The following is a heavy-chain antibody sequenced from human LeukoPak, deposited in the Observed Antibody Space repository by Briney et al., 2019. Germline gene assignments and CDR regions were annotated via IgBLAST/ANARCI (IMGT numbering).Heavy chain of an antibody. J-gene: IGHJ4*02. CDR3: ARVSRGYDILY. D-gene: IGHD3-9*01. CDR2: IYHSGTT. V-gene: IGHV4-38-2*02. CDR1: NYSITSGYY. Sequence: SETLSLTCTVSNYSITSGYYWGWIRQPPGKGLEWIGSIYHSGTTYYNPSLKSRVTISVDTSENQFSLNLSPVTAADTAVYYCARVSRGYDILYWGQGTLVTVSS.